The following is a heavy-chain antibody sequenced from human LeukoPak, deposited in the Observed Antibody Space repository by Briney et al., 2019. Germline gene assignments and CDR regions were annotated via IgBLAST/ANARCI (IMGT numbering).Heavy chain of an antibody. CDR1: GGSISSSSFY. Sequence: SETLSLTCSVSGGSISSSSFYWGWIRQPPGKGLEWIGSISYTGSTYYNPSLKSRVTISVDTSKNQFSLKLSSVTAADTAVYYCARVRYFDWLLSGFDPWGQGTLVTVSS. J-gene: IGHJ5*02. D-gene: IGHD3-9*01. CDR2: ISYTGST. CDR3: ARVRYFDWLLSGFDP. V-gene: IGHV4-39*07.